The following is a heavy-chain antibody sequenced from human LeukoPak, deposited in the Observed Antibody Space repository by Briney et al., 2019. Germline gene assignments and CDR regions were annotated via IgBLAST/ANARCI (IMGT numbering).Heavy chain of an antibody. CDR2: IYHSGST. V-gene: IGHV4-30-2*01. D-gene: IGHD3-16*01. CDR1: GGSISSGGYS. J-gene: IGHJ5*02. CDR3: ATIPSWGDWFDP. Sequence: SQTLSLTCAVSGGSISSGGYSWSWIRQPPGKGLEWIGYIYHSGSTYYNPSLKSRVTISVDRSKNQFSLKLSSVTAADTAVYYCATIPSWGDWFDPWGQGTLVTVPS.